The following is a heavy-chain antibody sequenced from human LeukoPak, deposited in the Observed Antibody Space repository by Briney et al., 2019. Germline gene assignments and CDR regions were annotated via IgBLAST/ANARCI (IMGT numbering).Heavy chain of an antibody. CDR3: ARTLGYDSRSSYYYYYYMDV. D-gene: IGHD3-22*01. J-gene: IGHJ6*03. V-gene: IGHV4-59*01. CDR1: GGSISSYY. CDR2: IYYSGST. Sequence: SETLSLTCTVSGGSISSYYWSWIRQPPGKGLEWIGYIYYSGSTNYNPSLKSRVTISVDTSKNQFSLKLSSVTAADTAVYYCARTLGYDSRSSYYYYYYMDVWGKGTTVTGSS.